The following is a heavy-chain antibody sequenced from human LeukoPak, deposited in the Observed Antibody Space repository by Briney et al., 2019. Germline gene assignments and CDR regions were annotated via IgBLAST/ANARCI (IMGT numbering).Heavy chain of an antibody. D-gene: IGHD3-22*01. CDR2: FFYSGST. V-gene: IGHV4-61*01. CDR3: ANWPYYYDSSGYYMGAFDI. CDR1: GGSVSSGSYY. J-gene: IGHJ3*02. Sequence: SETLSLTCTVSGGSVSSGSYYWSWIRQPQGKELEWFGYFFYSGSTNYNPSLKSRVTISVDTSKNQFSLNLSSVTAADTAVYYCANWPYYYDSSGYYMGAFDIWGQGTMVTVSS.